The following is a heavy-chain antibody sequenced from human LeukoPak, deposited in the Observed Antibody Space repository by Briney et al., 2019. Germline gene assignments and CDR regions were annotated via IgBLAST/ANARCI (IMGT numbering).Heavy chain of an antibody. CDR2: IYVDGRTT. V-gene: IGHV3-74*01. Sequence: GGSLRLSCVASGFTFSNYWMHWVRQPPGKGLVWVSRIYVDGRTTNYADSVKGRFTISRDNAKNTVYLEMNSLSVEDTATHYCIRDFRSADLWGQGTLVTVTS. CDR3: IRDFRSADL. J-gene: IGHJ5*02. CDR1: GFTFSNYW.